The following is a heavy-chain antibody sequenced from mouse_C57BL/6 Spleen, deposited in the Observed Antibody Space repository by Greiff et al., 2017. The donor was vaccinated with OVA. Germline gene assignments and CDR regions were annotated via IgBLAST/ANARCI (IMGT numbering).Heavy chain of an antibody. V-gene: IGHV5-17*01. J-gene: IGHJ2*03. CDR1: GFTFSDYG. D-gene: IGHD2-4*01. CDR2: ISSGSSTI. CDR3: AREIYYDYYVDY. Sequence: EVNVVESGGGLVKPGGSLKLSCAASGFTFSDYGMHWVRQAPEKGLEWVAYISSGSSTIYYADTVKGRFTISRDNAKNTLFLQMTSLRSEDTAMYYCAREIYYDYYVDYWGQGTSLTVSS.